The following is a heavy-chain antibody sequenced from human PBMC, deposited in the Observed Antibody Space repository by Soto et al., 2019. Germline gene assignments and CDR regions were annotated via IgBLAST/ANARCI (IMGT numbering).Heavy chain of an antibody. Sequence: GGSLRLSCAASGFTFSSYWMSWVRQAPGRGREWVANIKQDGSEKDYVDSVKGRFTISRDNAKNSLYLQMNSLRAEDTAVYYCARDRGGYYYMDVWGKGTTVTVSS. V-gene: IGHV3-7*01. J-gene: IGHJ6*03. CDR1: GFTFSSYW. CDR2: IKQDGSEK. D-gene: IGHD6-25*01. CDR3: ARDRGGYYYMDV.